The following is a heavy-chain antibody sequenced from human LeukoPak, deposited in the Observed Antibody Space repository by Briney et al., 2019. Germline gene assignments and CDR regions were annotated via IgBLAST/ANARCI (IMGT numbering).Heavy chain of an antibody. CDR2: ISGSGGST. J-gene: IGHJ4*02. CDR1: GFTFSSYA. Sequence: GGSLRLSCAASGFTFSSYAMSWVRQAPGKGLEWVSTISGSGGSTYYADSVKGRFTISRDNSKNTLYLQMNSLRAEDTAVYYCAKDGGSSSWYVDYFDYWGQGTLVTVSS. V-gene: IGHV3-23*01. D-gene: IGHD6-13*01. CDR3: AKDGGSSSWYVDYFDY.